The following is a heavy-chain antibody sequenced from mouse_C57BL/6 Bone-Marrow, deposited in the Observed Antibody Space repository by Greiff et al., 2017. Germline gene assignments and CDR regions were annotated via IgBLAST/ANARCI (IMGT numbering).Heavy chain of an antibody. D-gene: IGHD1-1*01. CDR2: IYPGDGDT. V-gene: IGHV1-80*01. CDR3: ARGATVVASGYFDY. J-gene: IGHJ2*01. CDR1: GYAFSSYW. Sequence: ESGAELVKPGASVKISCKASGYAFSSYWMNWVKQRPGKGLEWIGQIYPGDGDTNYNGKFKGKATLTADKSSSTAYMQLSSLTSEDSAVYCCARGATVVASGYFDYWGQGTTLTVSS.